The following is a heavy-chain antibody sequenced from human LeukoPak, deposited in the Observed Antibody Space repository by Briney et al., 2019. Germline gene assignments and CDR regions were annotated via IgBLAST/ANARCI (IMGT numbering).Heavy chain of an antibody. Sequence: PSETLSLTCTVSGGSISSGGYSWSWIRQPPGKGLEWIGYICHSGSTYYNPSLKSRVTISVDRSKNQFSLKLSSVTAADTAVYYCARGDTAMVNWFDPWGQGTLVIVSS. D-gene: IGHD5-18*01. CDR3: ARGDTAMVNWFDP. V-gene: IGHV4-30-2*01. CDR2: ICHSGST. J-gene: IGHJ5*02. CDR1: GGSISSGGYS.